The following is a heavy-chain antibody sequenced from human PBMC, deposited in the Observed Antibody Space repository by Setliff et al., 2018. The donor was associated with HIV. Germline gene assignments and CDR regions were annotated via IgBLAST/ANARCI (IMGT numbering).Heavy chain of an antibody. CDR3: ARDHHYSSGCFDY. V-gene: IGHV1-69*10. CDR1: GGTFSRYA. D-gene: IGHD6-19*01. J-gene: IGHJ4*02. CDR2: IIPILGEA. Sequence: ASVKVSCKASGGTFSRYAISWVRQAPGQGLEWMGGIIPILGEAKYAQKFQGRVTMTRDTSTSTVYMELSSLRSEDTAVYYCARDHHYSSGCFDYWGQGTLVTVSS.